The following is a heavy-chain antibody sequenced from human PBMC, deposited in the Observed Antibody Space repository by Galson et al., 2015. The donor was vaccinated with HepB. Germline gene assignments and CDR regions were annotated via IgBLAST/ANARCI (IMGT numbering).Heavy chain of an antibody. CDR2: ISYDGSNK. D-gene: IGHD2-15*01. V-gene: IGHV3-30*18. Sequence: SLRLCCAASGFTFSSYGMHWVRQAPGKGLEWVAVISYDGSNKYYADSVKGRFTISRDNSKNTLYLQMNSLRAEDTAVYYCAKSRRYCSGGSCLMYYFDYWGQGTLVTVSS. CDR1: GFTFSSYG. CDR3: AKSRRYCSGGSCLMYYFDY. J-gene: IGHJ4*02.